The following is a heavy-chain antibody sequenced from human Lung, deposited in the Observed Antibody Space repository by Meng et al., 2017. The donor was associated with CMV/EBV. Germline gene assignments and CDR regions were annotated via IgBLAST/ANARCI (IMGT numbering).Heavy chain of an antibody. V-gene: IGHV1-2*02. J-gene: IGHJ5*02. Sequence: ASVKVSCKASGYTFTGYYMHWVRQAPGQGLEWMGWINPNSGGTNYAQKFQGRVTMTRDTSISTAYMELSRLRSDDTAVYYCARVDCSSTSCYLLDGWFDPWDQGXLVTVSS. CDR3: ARVDCSSTSCYLLDGWFDP. CDR1: GYTFTGYY. CDR2: INPNSGGT. D-gene: IGHD2-2*01.